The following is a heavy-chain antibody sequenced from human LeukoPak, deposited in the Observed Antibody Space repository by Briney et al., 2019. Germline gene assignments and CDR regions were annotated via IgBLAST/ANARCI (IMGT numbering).Heavy chain of an antibody. CDR1: GYSISSGYY. Sequence: PSETLSLTCAVSGYSISSGYYWGWLRQPPGKGLEWIGSIYHSGSTYYNPSLKSRVTISVDTSKNQFSLKLSSVTAAGTAVYYCARGSPVSDYWGQGTLVTVSS. D-gene: IGHD3-10*01. V-gene: IGHV4-38-2*01. J-gene: IGHJ4*02. CDR3: ARGSPVSDY. CDR2: IYHSGST.